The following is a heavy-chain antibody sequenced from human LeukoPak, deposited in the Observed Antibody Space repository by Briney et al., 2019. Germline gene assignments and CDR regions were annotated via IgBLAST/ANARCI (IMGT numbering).Heavy chain of an antibody. Sequence: GGSLRLSCAASGFAFSNSAMSWVRQAPGRGLEWVSYIGNTGRTIYYTDSVKGRFTISRDNAKNSLYLQMNSLRAEDTAIYYCVRGDRYFFDFWGQGTLVTVSS. CDR1: GFAFSNSA. CDR3: VRGDRYFFDF. CDR2: IGNTGRTI. J-gene: IGHJ4*02. V-gene: IGHV3-48*03.